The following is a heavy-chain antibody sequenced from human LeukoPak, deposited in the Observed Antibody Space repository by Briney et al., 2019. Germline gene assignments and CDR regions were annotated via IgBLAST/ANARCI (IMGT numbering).Heavy chain of an antibody. CDR2: IKQDGSEK. CDR1: GFTFSSYC. V-gene: IGHV3-7*01. Sequence: GGSLRLSCAASGFTFSSYCMSWVRQAPGKGLEWVANIKQDGSEKYYVDSVKGRFTISRDNAKNSLYLQMNSLRAEDTAVYYCARERGDYYFDYWGQGTLVTVSS. J-gene: IGHJ4*02. CDR3: ARERGDYYFDY. D-gene: IGHD5-12*01.